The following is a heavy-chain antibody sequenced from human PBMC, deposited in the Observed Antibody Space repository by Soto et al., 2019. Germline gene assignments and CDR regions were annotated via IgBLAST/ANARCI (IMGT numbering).Heavy chain of an antibody. CDR2: ISGSGGST. J-gene: IGHJ5*02. D-gene: IGHD4-17*01. CDR3: AKGVYGDTGRFYGS. V-gene: IGHV3-23*01. Sequence: EVKLLESGGGLVQPGGSLRLSCAASGFTFSSYAMTWVRQAPGKGLEWVSVISGSGGSTYYADSVKGRFTISRDNSKSTLYLQMNSLRAEDTAVYNCAKGVYGDTGRFYGSWGQGTLVTVSS. CDR1: GFTFSSYA.